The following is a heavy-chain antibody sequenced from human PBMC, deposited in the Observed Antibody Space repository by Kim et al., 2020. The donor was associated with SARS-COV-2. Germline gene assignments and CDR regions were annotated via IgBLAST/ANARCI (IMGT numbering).Heavy chain of an antibody. V-gene: IGHV1-3*01. CDR2: INAGNGNT. Sequence: ASVKVSCKATGYTFTSYAMHWVRQAPGQRLEWMGWINAGNGNTKYSQKFQGRVTITRDTSASTAYMELSSLRSEDTAVYYCAMGRGRPLQLWFDYWGQGTLVTVSS. CDR3: AMGRGRPLQLWFDY. CDR1: GYTFTSYA. J-gene: IGHJ5*01. D-gene: IGHD5-18*01.